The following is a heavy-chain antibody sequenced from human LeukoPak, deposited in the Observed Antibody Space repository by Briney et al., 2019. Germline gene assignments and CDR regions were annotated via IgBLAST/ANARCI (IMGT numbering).Heavy chain of an antibody. V-gene: IGHV4-39*07. CDR3: AKGAGGFSYYNWFDP. CDR1: GGSISSSPYY. D-gene: IGHD5-18*01. Sequence: SETLSLTCTVSGGSISSSPYYWGWIRQPPGRGLEWLGSIYYSGTTHYNPSLESRVTISVDTSKNQCSLKLASVTAADTAIYYCAKGAGGFSYYNWFDPWGQGTLVTVSS. J-gene: IGHJ5*02. CDR2: IYYSGTT.